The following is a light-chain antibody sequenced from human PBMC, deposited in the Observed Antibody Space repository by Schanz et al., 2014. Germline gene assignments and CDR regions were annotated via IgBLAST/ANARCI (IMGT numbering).Light chain of an antibody. J-gene: IGLJ2*01. V-gene: IGLV1-44*01. CDR3: AAWDDSLNGV. CDR2: SNS. CDR1: SSNIGSDY. Sequence: QSVLTQPPSASGTPGQRVTISCSGSSSNIGSDYVYWYQQVPGTAPKLLIYSNSQRPSGVPDRFSGSKSGTSASLAISGLQSEDEADYYCAAWDDSLNGVFGGGTKLTVL.